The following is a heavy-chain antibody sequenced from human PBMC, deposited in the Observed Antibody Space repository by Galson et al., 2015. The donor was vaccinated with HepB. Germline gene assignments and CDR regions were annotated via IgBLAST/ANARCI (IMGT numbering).Heavy chain of an antibody. J-gene: IGHJ4*02. CDR2: INAGNGNT. V-gene: IGHV1-3*01. CDR1: GYTFTSYA. D-gene: IGHD3-22*01. Sequence: SVKVSCKASGYTFTSYAMHWVRQAPGQRLEWMGWINAGNGNTKYSQKFQGRVTITRDTSAGTAYMELSSLRSEDTAVYYCERDRNYYDSSGYGSWGQGTLVTVSS. CDR3: ERDRNYYDSSGYGS.